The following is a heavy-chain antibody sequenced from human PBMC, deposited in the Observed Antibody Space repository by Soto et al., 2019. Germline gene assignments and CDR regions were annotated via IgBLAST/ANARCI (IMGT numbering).Heavy chain of an antibody. Sequence: SQTLSLTCAISGDSVSSNSAAWNWIRQSPSRGLEWLGRTYYRSKWYNDYAVSVKSRVTINPDTSKNQFSLQLNSVTPEDTAVYYCARDLLVPAAMFGWFDPWGQGTLVTVSS. CDR3: ARDLLVPAAMFGWFDP. J-gene: IGHJ5*02. D-gene: IGHD2-2*01. V-gene: IGHV6-1*01. CDR2: TYYRSKWYN. CDR1: GDSVSSNSAA.